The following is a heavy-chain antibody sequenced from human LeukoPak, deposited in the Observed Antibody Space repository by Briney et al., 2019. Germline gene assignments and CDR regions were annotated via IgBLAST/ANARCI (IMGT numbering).Heavy chain of an antibody. CDR3: ARGSWHDILTGSNVQYYFDY. J-gene: IGHJ4*02. CDR2: IYNDGSSR. V-gene: IGHV3-74*01. Sequence: PGGSLRLSCAASGFTFSAYWMHWARQAPGKGLVWVSRIYNDGSSRSYADSVKGRFTISRDNAKNTLYLQMNSLRAEDTALYYCARGSWHDILTGSNVQYYFDYWGQGTLVTVSS. CDR1: GFTFSAYW. D-gene: IGHD3-9*01.